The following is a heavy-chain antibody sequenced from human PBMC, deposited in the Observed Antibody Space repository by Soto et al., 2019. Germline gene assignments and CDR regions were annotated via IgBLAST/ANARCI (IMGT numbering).Heavy chain of an antibody. CDR3: ARLIAARPRYYYYGMDV. CDR2: IYPGDSDT. D-gene: IGHD6-6*01. Sequence: GESLKLSCKGSGYSFTSYWIGWVRQMPGKGLEWMGIIYPGDSDTRYSPSFQGQVTISADKSISTAYLQWSSLKASDTAMYYCARLIAARPRYYYYGMDVWGQGTTVTVSS. J-gene: IGHJ6*02. CDR1: GYSFTSYW. V-gene: IGHV5-51*01.